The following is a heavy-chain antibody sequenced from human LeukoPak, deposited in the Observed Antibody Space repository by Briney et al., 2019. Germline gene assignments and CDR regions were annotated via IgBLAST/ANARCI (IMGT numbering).Heavy chain of an antibody. CDR3: AGSNSRRRHFDY. CDR1: GGSISSNNYY. V-gene: IGHV4-39*07. CDR2: IYFSGST. J-gene: IGHJ4*02. Sequence: KPSETLSLTCIVSGGSISSNNYYWGWIRQPRGKGLEWIGNIYFSGSTFYNPSLKSRDTISVDTSKNQFSLKLTSVTAVGTAVYSCAGSNSRRRHFDYWGQGTLVTVSS. D-gene: IGHD6-6*01.